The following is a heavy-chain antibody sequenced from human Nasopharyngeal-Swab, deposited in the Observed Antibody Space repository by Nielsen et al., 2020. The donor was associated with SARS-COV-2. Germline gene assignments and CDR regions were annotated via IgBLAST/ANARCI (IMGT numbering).Heavy chain of an antibody. CDR1: GFTFSSYA. J-gene: IGHJ4*02. V-gene: IGHV3-23*01. D-gene: IGHD1-26*01. Sequence: GGSLRLSCAASGFTFSSYAISWVRQAPGKGLEWVSVISGSDHTTYYADSVKGRFTISRDNSKNTLYLQMNSLRAEDTAVYYCAKGSRGRELFPGIFDYWGQGTLVTVSS. CDR2: ISGSDHTT. CDR3: AKGSRGRELFPGIFDY.